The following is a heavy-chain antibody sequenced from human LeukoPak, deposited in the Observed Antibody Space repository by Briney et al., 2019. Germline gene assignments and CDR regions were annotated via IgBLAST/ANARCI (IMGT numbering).Heavy chain of an antibody. CDR2: INSDESNT. J-gene: IGHJ3*02. CDR3: GRGGNGIDI. V-gene: IGHV3-74*01. D-gene: IGHD2-8*01. Sequence: GGSLRLSCAASGFTFSHYLMHWVRQAPGKGLVWVSRINSDESNTNSYADSVKGRFIISRDNAKNTLYLQMNSLRAEDTAVYLCGRGGNGIDIWGQGTTAIVSS. CDR1: GFTFSHYL.